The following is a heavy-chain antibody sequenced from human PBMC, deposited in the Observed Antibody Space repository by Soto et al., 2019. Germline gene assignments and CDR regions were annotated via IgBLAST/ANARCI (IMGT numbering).Heavy chain of an antibody. J-gene: IGHJ4*02. D-gene: IGHD3-22*01. Sequence: GWSLRLSCAASGFTFSSYAMHWVRQAPGKGLEWVAVISYDGSNKYYADSVKGRFTISRDNSKNTLYLQMNSLRAEDTAVYYCARDTGLFPRRTFDYWGQGTLVTVSS. V-gene: IGHV3-30-3*01. CDR1: GFTFSSYA. CDR2: ISYDGSNK. CDR3: ARDTGLFPRRTFDY.